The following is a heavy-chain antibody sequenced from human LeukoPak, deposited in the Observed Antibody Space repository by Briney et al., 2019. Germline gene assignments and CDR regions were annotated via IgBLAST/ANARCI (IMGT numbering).Heavy chain of an antibody. J-gene: IGHJ4*02. CDR2: IYYSGST. Sequence: PSETLSLTCTVSGGSISSGGYYWSWIRQHPGKGLEWIGYIYYSGSTYYNPSLKSRVTISVDTSKNQFSLKLSSVTAADTAVYYCARGFVGARMFDYWGQGTLVTVSS. D-gene: IGHD6-6*01. V-gene: IGHV4-31*03. CDR3: ARGFVGARMFDY. CDR1: GGSISSGGYY.